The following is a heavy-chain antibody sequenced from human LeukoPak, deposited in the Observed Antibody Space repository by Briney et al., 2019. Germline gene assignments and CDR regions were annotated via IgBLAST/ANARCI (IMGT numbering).Heavy chain of an antibody. Sequence: ASVKVSCKASGYTFTGYYMHWVRQAPGQGLEWMGWINPNSGGTNYAQKFQGRVTMTRDTSISTAYMELSRLRSDDTAVYYCARDPITIFGVVIIGFDPWGQGTLVTVSS. V-gene: IGHV1-2*02. D-gene: IGHD3-3*01. CDR3: ARDPITIFGVVIIGFDP. CDR2: INPNSGGT. J-gene: IGHJ5*02. CDR1: GYTFTGYY.